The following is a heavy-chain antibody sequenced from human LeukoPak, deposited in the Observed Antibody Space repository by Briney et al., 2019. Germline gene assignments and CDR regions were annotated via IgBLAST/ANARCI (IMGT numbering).Heavy chain of an antibody. J-gene: IGHJ6*03. CDR3: AGAGNSYYYYYMDV. CDR1: GFTFSSYG. Sequence: PGGSLRLSCAASGFTFSSYGMHWVRQAPGKGLEWVAFIRYDGSNKYYADSVKGRFTISRDNSKNTLYLQMNGLRAEDTAVYYFAGAGNSYYYYYMDVWGKGTTVTVSS. V-gene: IGHV3-30*02. D-gene: IGHD4-23*01. CDR2: IRYDGSNK.